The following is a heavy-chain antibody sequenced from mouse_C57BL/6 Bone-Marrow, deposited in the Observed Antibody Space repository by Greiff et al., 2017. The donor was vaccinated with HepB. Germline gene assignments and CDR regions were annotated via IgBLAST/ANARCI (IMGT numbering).Heavy chain of an antibody. J-gene: IGHJ2*01. CDR2: IYPGSGST. Sequence: VKLMEPGAELVKPGASVKMSCKASGYTFTSYWITWVKQRPGQGLEWIGDIYPGSGSTNYNEKFKSKATLTVDTSSSTAYMQLSSLTSEDSAVYYCATHYGSSYLYWGQGTTLTVSS. D-gene: IGHD1-1*01. V-gene: IGHV1-55*01. CDR1: GYTFTSYW. CDR3: ATHYGSSYLY.